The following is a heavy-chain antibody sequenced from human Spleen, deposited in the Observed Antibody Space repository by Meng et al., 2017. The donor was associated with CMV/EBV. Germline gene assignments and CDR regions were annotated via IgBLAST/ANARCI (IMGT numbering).Heavy chain of an antibody. D-gene: IGHD2/OR15-2a*01. V-gene: IGHV1-2*02. CDR1: GYTFIDYY. Sequence: ASVKVSCKASGYTFIDYYIHRVRQAPGQGLEWMGWINPNSGGTNFAPKFQGRVIMTRDTSINTAYLELSGLKSDDTAVYFCARPSFYGIVPPNFWGLGTLVTVSS. CDR2: INPNSGGT. J-gene: IGHJ4*02. CDR3: ARPSFYGIVPPNF.